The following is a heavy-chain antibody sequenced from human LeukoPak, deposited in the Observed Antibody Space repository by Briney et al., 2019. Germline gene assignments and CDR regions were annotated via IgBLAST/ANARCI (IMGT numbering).Heavy chain of an antibody. CDR3: AKDPGTVTTSPHYFDY. J-gene: IGHJ4*02. V-gene: IGHV3-30*18. D-gene: IGHD4-17*01. Sequence: GGSLRLSCAASGFTFSSYGMHWVRQAPGKGLEWVAVISYDGSNKYYADSVKGRFTISRDNSKSTLYLQMNSLRAEDTAVYYCAKDPGTVTTSPHYFDYWGQGTLVTVSS. CDR2: ISYDGSNK. CDR1: GFTFSSYG.